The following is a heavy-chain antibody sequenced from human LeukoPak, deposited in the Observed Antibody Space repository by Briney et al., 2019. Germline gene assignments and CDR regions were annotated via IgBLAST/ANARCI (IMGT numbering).Heavy chain of an antibody. V-gene: IGHV3-23*01. Sequence: GGSLRLSCAASGFTFSSFGMSWVRQAPGKGLECISTISGGGGTIYYADSVRGRFAISRDNSMDTLSLQMNSLGAEDTALYYCAKGRYSSSSAYFDYWGQGALVTVSS. CDR1: GFTFSSFG. CDR3: AKGRYSSSSAYFDY. J-gene: IGHJ4*02. CDR2: ISGGGGTI. D-gene: IGHD6-6*01.